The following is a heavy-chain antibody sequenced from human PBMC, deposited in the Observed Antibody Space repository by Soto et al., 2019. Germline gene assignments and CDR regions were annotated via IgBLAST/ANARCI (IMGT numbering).Heavy chain of an antibody. CDR3: ARLNKPGWFDP. V-gene: IGHV4-39*01. CDR2: IYYSGST. J-gene: IGHJ5*02. CDR1: SSPIITSYYY. Sequence: SDPLSLTFNSSSSPIITSYYYWAWIRQPPEKGLEWIATIYYSGSTYYSPSLKSRVTISVDTSKNQFSLRLASVTAADTAVYYCARLNKPGWFDPWGQG.